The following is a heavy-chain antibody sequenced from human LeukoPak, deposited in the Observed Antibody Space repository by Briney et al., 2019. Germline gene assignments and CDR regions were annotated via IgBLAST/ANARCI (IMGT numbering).Heavy chain of an antibody. V-gene: IGHV3-48*03. CDR1: GFTFSSYG. D-gene: IGHD3-10*02. J-gene: IGHJ6*04. CDR2: ISSTGGTT. Sequence: TGGSLRLSCAPSGFTFSSYGISWVRQAPGKGLEWVSAISSTGGTTYYADSVKGRFTISRDNAKNSLYLQMNSLRAEDTAVYYCAELGITMIGGVWGKGTTVTISS. CDR3: AELGITMIGGV.